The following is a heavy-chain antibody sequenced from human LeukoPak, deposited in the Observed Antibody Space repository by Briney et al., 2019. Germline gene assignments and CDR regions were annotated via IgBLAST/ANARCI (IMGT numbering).Heavy chain of an antibody. V-gene: IGHV3-23*01. CDR2: ISGSGDNT. CDR1: GITFSSSA. D-gene: IGHD1-26*01. Sequence: GGSLRLSCAASGITFSSSAMGWVRQAPGKGLEWLSTISGSGDNTYYADSVKGRFTISRDNSKNTLYLQMNSLRAEDTAVYYCAARPPIVVGGPFDYWGQGTLVTVPS. CDR3: AARPPIVVGGPFDY. J-gene: IGHJ4*02.